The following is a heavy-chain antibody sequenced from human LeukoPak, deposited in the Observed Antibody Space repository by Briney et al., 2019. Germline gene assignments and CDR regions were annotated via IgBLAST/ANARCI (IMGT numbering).Heavy chain of an antibody. D-gene: IGHD3-10*01. J-gene: IGHJ4*02. CDR1: GFTFSGYE. V-gene: IGHV3-48*03. Sequence: PGGSLRLSCAASGFTFSGYEMNWVRQAPGKGLEWVSYISSSGSTIYYADSVKGRFTISRDNAKNSLYLQMNSLRAEDTAVYYCARGVLKTIGDYWGQGTLVTVSS. CDR2: ISSSGSTI. CDR3: ARGVLKTIGDY.